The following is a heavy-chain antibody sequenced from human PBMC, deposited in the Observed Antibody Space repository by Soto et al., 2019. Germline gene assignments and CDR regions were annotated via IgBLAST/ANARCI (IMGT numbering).Heavy chain of an antibody. J-gene: IGHJ6*02. CDR3: ARESGGYDSSTRYGLDV. D-gene: IGHD6-25*01. V-gene: IGHV4-31*03. CDR1: GGSISSVGHY. Sequence: TSETLSLTCSVSGGSISSVGHYWTWIRQQPGKCLEWIGYIYYSGSTDYNPSLKSRVTISVDRSKNQFSLNLSSVTAADTAIYYCARESGGYDSSTRYGLDVWGQGTTVTVYS. CDR2: IYYSGST.